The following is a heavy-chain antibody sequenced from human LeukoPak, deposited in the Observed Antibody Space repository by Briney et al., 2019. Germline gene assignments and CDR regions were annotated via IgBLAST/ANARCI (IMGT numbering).Heavy chain of an antibody. CDR2: ISYDGSNN. V-gene: IGHV3-33*01. J-gene: IGHJ4*02. CDR3: ARDNTAKYYFDS. Sequence: PGGSLRLSCAASGFTFSSYGMHWVRQAPGKGLEWVAIISYDGSNNYYADSVKGRFTISRDSSKNTLYLQMNSLRAEDTAVYYCARDNTAKYYFDSWGQGTLVTVSS. CDR1: GFTFSSYG. D-gene: IGHD5-18*01.